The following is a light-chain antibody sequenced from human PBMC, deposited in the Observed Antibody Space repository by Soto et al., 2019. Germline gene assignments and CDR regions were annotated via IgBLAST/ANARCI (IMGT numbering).Light chain of an antibody. CDR1: QSVSGSY. V-gene: IGKV3-20*01. CDR3: YQYDTSPWT. CDR2: DAS. Sequence: EIVMTQSPGTLSLSPGEAATLSCRASQSVSGSYLAWYQQKPGQAPRLVIYDASTRATGIPDRFRGSVSGTDFTLTISRLEPEDFAVYYCYQYDTSPWTFGQGTKVDIK. J-gene: IGKJ1*01.